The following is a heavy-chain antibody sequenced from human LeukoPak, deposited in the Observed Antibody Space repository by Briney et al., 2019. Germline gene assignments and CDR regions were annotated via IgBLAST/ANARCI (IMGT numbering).Heavy chain of an antibody. J-gene: IGHJ4*02. CDR3: ARVRGLGLFDY. V-gene: IGHV4-59*01. Sequence: SETLSLTCTVCGDSSSRFYWSWIRQPPGKGLEWIGNTYNSGSTNNSPSLKSRVTMSVDTSKNQFSLNSRSVTTADTAVYYCARVRGLGLFDYWGQGILVTVSS. D-gene: IGHD3-10*01. CDR1: GDSSSRFY. CDR2: TYNSGST.